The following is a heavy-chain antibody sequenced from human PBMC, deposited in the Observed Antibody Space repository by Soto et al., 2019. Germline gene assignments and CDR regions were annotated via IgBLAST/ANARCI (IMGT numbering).Heavy chain of an antibody. Sequence: PGECLTSPDTGSGHSFARYWIGWVRQLPGKGLEWMGIIYPGDSDTRYSPSFQGQVTISADKSISTAYLQWSSLKASDTAMYYCAGSVLTGYPLAPSGGMDVWGQGTTVTVSS. D-gene: IGHD3-9*01. V-gene: IGHV5-51*01. CDR2: IYPGDSDT. J-gene: IGHJ6*02. CDR1: GHSFARYW. CDR3: AGSVLTGYPLAPSGGMDV.